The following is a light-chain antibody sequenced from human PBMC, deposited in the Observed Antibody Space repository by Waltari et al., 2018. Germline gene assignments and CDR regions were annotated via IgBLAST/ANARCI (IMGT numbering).Light chain of an antibody. CDR3: SSYTTRSILL. CDR2: DVA. J-gene: IGLJ2*01. Sequence: QSALTQPVSVSGSPGQSITISCTGTSSDVGGYNYVAWYQQHPNKAPKVIIYDVANRPFGVSHRFSGSKSGSTASLTSSGLQTEDEAYYYCSSYTTRSILLFGGGTKVTVL. V-gene: IGLV2-14*03. CDR1: SSDVGGYNY.